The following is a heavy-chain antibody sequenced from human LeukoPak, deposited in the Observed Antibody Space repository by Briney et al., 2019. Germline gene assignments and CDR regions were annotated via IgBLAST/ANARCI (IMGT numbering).Heavy chain of an antibody. CDR2: ISSSSSYI. D-gene: IGHD6-13*01. V-gene: IGHV3-21*01. CDR3: ARDSSSSSIYYYYGMDV. Sequence: GGSLRLSCEASGFTFSTYGMNWVRQAPGKGLEWVSSISSSSSYIYYADSVKGRFTISRDNAKNSLYLQMNSLRAEDTAVYYCARDSSSSSIYYYYGMDVWGQGTTVTVSS. CDR1: GFTFSTYG. J-gene: IGHJ6*02.